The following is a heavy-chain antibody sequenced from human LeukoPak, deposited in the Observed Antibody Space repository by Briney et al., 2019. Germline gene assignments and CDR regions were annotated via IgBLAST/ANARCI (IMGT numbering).Heavy chain of an antibody. V-gene: IGHV3-43D*03. D-gene: IGHD2-2*02. J-gene: IGHJ4*02. CDR1: GFTFDDYA. Sequence: GGSLRLSCAASGFTFDDYAMHWVRQAPGKGLEWVSLISWDGGSTYYADSVKGRFTISRDNSKHSLYLQMNSLRAEDTALYYCAKSHCSSTSCYMGGYFDYWGQGTLVTVSS. CDR3: AKSHCSSTSCYMGGYFDY. CDR2: ISWDGGST.